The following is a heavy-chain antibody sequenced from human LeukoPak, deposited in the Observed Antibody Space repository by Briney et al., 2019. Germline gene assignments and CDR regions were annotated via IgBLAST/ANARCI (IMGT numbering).Heavy chain of an antibody. V-gene: IGHV1-8*01. CDR3: ARSHNVYFDY. CDR2: MNPNSGST. Sequence: ASVKVSCKTSGYTFTNYDINWVRQATGQGLEWMGWMNPNSGSTGYAQKFQGRVTMTRNISTSTAYMELSSLRSEDTAVYYCARSHNVYFDYWGQGTLLTVTT. J-gene: IGHJ4*02. CDR1: GYTFTNYD. D-gene: IGHD5-24*01.